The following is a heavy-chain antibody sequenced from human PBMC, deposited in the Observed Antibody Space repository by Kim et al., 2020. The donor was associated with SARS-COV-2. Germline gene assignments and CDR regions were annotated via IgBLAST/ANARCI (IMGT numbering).Heavy chain of an antibody. J-gene: IGHJ4*02. V-gene: IGHV3-30*07. D-gene: IGHD3-10*01. Sequence: NAVKGRFTIARDNSKNTLNLQMNSLRAEDTAVHYCARDATHYYGSGSLDYWGQGTLVTVSS. CDR3: ARDATHYYGSGSLDY.